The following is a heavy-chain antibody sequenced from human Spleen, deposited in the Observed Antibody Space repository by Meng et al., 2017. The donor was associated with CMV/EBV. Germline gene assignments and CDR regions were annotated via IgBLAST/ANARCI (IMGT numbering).Heavy chain of an antibody. V-gene: IGHV1-2*02. CDR1: GYTFTAYY. CDR2: INPNSGGT. D-gene: IGHD3-22*01. Sequence: ASVKVSCKASGYTFTAYYMHWVRQAPGQGLEWMGWINPNSGGTKYAQNFQGRVTMTRDTSMSTAYMELSRLRSDDTAVYYCERPLSYDSSGSLEGDLWGQGTMVTVS. CDR3: ERPLSYDSSGSLEGDL. J-gene: IGHJ3*01.